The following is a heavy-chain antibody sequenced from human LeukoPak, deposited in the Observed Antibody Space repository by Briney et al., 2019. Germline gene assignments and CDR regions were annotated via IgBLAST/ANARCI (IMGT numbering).Heavy chain of an antibody. Sequence: PSETLSLTCTVSGGSISSSSYYWGWIRQPPGKGLEWIGSIYYSGSTYYNPSLKSRVTISVDTSKNQFSLKLSSVTAADTAVYYCARDEQGDYVWGSYRPKGGYFDYWGQGTLVTVSS. CDR3: ARDEQGDYVWGSYRPKGGYFDY. CDR2: IYYSGST. CDR1: GGSISSSSYY. D-gene: IGHD3-16*02. J-gene: IGHJ4*02. V-gene: IGHV4-39*07.